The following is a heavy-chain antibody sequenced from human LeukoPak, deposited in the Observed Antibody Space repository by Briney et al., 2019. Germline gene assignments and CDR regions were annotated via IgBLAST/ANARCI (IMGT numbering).Heavy chain of an antibody. D-gene: IGHD6-19*01. J-gene: IGHJ3*02. CDR1: GFSFSSYA. Sequence: GGSLRLSCAASGFSFSSYAMSWVRQAPGKGLEWVSAISKSGDSTFYAGSVKGRFTISRDNSQNTLYVQMNSLRAEDTAVYYCAKDQGYSSAWYSRDGFDMWGQGTMVTVSS. CDR3: AKDQGYSSAWYSRDGFDM. V-gene: IGHV3-23*01. CDR2: ISKSGDST.